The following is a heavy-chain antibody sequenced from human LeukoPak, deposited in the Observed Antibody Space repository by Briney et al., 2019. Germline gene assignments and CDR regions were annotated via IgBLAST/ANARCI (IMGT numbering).Heavy chain of an antibody. CDR1: GFTFSSYW. CDR2: IKQDGSEK. CDR3: ARDLPTYCSSTSCYSDAFDI. J-gene: IGHJ3*02. V-gene: IGHV3-7*01. D-gene: IGHD2-2*01. Sequence: PGGSLRLSCAASGFTFSSYWMSWVRQAPGKGLEWVANIKQDGSEKYYVDSVKGRFTISRDNAKNSLYLQMNSLRAEDTAVYYCARDLPTYCSSTSCYSDAFDIWGQGTMVTVSS.